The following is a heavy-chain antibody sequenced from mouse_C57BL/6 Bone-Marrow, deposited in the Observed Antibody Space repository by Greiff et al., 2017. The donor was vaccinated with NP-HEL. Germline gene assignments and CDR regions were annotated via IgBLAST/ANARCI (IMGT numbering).Heavy chain of an antibody. Sequence: EVQLQQSGPELVKPGASVKISCKASGYTFTDYYMNWVKQSHGKSLEWIGDINPNNGGTSYNQKFKGKATLTVDKSSSTAYMELRSLTSEDSAVYYCARWDEPDYYGSSYYFDYWGQGTTLTVSS. CDR2: INPNNGGT. CDR1: GYTFTDYY. J-gene: IGHJ2*01. CDR3: ARWDEPDYYGSSYYFDY. D-gene: IGHD1-1*01. V-gene: IGHV1-26*01.